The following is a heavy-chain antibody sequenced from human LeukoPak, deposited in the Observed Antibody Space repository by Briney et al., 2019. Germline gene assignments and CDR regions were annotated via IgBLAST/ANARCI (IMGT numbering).Heavy chain of an antibody. CDR3: AKDRLTIFSLKGLDY. J-gene: IGHJ4*02. Sequence: GGSLRLSCAASGFTFSSYGMHWVRQSPGKGLEWVAVISYDGSNKYYADSVKGRFTISRDNSKNTLYLQMNSLRAEDTAVYYCAKDRLTIFSLKGLDYWGQGTLVTVSS. CDR2: ISYDGSNK. CDR1: GFTFSSYG. D-gene: IGHD3-9*01. V-gene: IGHV3-30*18.